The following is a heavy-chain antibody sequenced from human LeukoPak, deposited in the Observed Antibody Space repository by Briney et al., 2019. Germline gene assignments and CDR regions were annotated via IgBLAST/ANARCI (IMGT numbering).Heavy chain of an antibody. V-gene: IGHV3-21*01. CDR2: ISSSSSYI. CDR1: GFTFSSYS. J-gene: IGHJ4*02. D-gene: IGHD6-13*01. CDR3: ARVKRSSWYLRY. Sequence: PGGSLRLSCAASGFTFSSYSMNWVRQAPGKELEWVSSISSSSSYIYYADSVKGRFTISRDNAKNSLYLQMNSLRAEDTAVYYCARVKRSSWYLRYWGQGTLVTVSS.